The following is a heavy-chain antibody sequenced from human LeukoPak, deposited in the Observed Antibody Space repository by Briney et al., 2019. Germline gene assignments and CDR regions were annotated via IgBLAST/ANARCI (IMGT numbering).Heavy chain of an antibody. J-gene: IGHJ4*02. CDR3: ARVYLERLTAGYFDH. V-gene: IGHV3-30*04. Sequence: SGGPLRLSCAASGFTFSTYAMNWVRQAPGKGLEWVAVISDDGRHNYYADSVKGRFTISRDNSKSTLYLQMNSLRDDDSAAYFCARVYLERLTAGYFDHWGQGTQVTVSP. CDR2: ISDDGRHN. D-gene: IGHD2-8*01. CDR1: GFTFSTYA.